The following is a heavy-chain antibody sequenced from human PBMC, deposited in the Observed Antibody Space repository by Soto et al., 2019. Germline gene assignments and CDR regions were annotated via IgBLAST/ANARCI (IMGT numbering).Heavy chain of an antibody. V-gene: IGHV3-30*18. J-gene: IGHJ6*04. CDR1: GFTFSSYG. D-gene: IGHD3-10*01. CDR3: AKDRSPITMVRGVIPPMDV. CDR2: ISYDGSNK. Sequence: QVQLVESGGGVVQPGRSLRLSCAASGFTFSSYGMHWVRQAPGKGLEWVAVISYDGSNKYYADSVKGRFTISRDNSKNTLYLQMNSLRAEDTAVYYCAKDRSPITMVRGVIPPMDVWGKGTTVTVSS.